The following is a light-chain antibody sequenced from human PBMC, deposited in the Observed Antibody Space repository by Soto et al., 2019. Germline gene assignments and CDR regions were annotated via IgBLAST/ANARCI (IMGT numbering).Light chain of an antibody. CDR2: GAS. J-gene: IGKJ1*01. CDR1: QGVSSSY. V-gene: IGKV3-20*01. CDR3: QHYGSSPKWT. Sequence: EIVLTQSPGTLSLSPGERAIVSCRASQGVSSSYLAWYQVKPGQAPRLLIYGASSRATGIPDRFSGSGSGTDFILTISRLEPEDFAVYYCQHYGSSPKWTFGQGTKVEIK.